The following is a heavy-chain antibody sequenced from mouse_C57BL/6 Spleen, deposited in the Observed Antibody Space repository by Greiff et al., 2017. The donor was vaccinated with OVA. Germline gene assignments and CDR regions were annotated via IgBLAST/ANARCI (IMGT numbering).Heavy chain of an antibody. J-gene: IGHJ4*01. V-gene: IGHV2-9-1*01. Sequence: VKLVESGPGLVAPSQSLSITCTVSGFSLTSYAISWVRQPPGKGLEWLGVIWTGGGTNYNSALKSRLSISKDNSKRQVFLKMNSQQTDDTARYYCARNFYAMDYWGQGTSVTVSS. CDR3: ARNFYAMDY. CDR2: IWTGGGT. CDR1: GFSLTSYA.